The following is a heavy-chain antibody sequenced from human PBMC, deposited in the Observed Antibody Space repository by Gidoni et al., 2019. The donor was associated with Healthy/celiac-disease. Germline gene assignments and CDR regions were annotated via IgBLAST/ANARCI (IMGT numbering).Heavy chain of an antibody. D-gene: IGHD6-19*01. Sequence: QVQLQQWGAGLLKPSETLSLTCAVYGGSFSGYYWSWIRQPPGKGLEWIGEINHSGSTNYNPSLKSRVTISVDTSKNQFSLKLSSVTAADTAVYYCASFRRASGFSDYWGQGTLVTVSS. J-gene: IGHJ4*02. CDR3: ASFRRASGFSDY. CDR1: GGSFSGYY. V-gene: IGHV4-34*01. CDR2: INHSGST.